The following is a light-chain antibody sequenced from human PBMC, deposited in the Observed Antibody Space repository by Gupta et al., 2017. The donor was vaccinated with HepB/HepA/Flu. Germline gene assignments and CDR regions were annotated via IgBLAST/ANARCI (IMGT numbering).Light chain of an antibody. CDR2: DVT. CDR3: SSDSSSSTVI. CDR1: RGDVAGYNY. J-gene: IGLJ2*01. V-gene: IGLV2-14*03. Sequence: SALTQPASVSGSPGPSITISCTGTRGDVAGYNYVSWSQQHPGKAPKLLIYDVTSRSAGVASRFSGSKSGNTASLTISVLTAEDEGDYYCSSDSSSSTVIFGGGTELTVL.